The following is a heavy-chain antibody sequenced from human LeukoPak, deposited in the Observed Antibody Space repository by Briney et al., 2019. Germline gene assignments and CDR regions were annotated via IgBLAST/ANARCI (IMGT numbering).Heavy chain of an antibody. D-gene: IGHD6-6*01. V-gene: IGHV1-18*01. CDR1: GYTFSSYG. J-gene: IGHJ4*02. Sequence: GASVKVSCKASGYTFSSYGISWVRQAPRQGLEWMGWISVYNGKTNYAQELQGRVTMTTDTSTSTVYMELSSLRSEDTAVYYCARLLSSSPDDYWGQGTLVTVSS. CDR3: ARLLSSSPDDY. CDR2: ISVYNGKT.